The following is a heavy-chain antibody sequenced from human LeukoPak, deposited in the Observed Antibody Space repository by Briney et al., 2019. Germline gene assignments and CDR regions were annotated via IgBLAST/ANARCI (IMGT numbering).Heavy chain of an antibody. D-gene: IGHD3-10*01. Sequence: GGSLRLSCAAFGFTFGDYGMHWVRQAPGKGLEWVSGISWNSGNIGYADSVKGRFTISRDNAKNSLYLQMNSLGAEDTAFYYCAKDKISGVRGALDYWGQGTLVTVSS. CDR2: ISWNSGNI. CDR3: AKDKISGVRGALDY. CDR1: GFTFGDYG. J-gene: IGHJ4*02. V-gene: IGHV3-9*01.